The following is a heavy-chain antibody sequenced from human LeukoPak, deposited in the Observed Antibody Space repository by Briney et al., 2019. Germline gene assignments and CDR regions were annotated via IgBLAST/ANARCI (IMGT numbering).Heavy chain of an antibody. CDR1: GGTFSSYA. J-gene: IGHJ6*02. D-gene: IGHD3-10*01. V-gene: IGHV1-69*01. CDR2: IIPIFGTA. Sequence: GASVKVSCKASGGTFSSYAISWVRQAPGQGLEWMGGIIPIFGTANYAQKFQGRVTITADESTSTAYMELSSLRSEDTAVYYCARDLLGRDYGYYGMDVWGQGTTVTVSS. CDR3: ARDLLGRDYGYYGMDV.